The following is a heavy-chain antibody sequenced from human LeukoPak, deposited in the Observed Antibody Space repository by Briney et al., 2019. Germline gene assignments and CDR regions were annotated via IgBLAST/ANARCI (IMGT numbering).Heavy chain of an antibody. V-gene: IGHV4-30-4*01. D-gene: IGHD3-3*01. Sequence: SQTLSLTCTVSGGSISSGDYYWSWIRQPPGKGLEWIGYIYYSGSTYYNPSLKSRVTISVDTSKNQFSLKLSSVTAADTAVYYCARGGNIRFLEWSNWFDPWGQGTLVTVSS. CDR1: GGSISSGDYY. J-gene: IGHJ5*02. CDR2: IYYSGST. CDR3: ARGGNIRFLEWSNWFDP.